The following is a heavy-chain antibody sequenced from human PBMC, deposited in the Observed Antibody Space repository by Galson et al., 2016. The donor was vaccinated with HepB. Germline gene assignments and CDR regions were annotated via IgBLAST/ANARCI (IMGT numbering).Heavy chain of an antibody. D-gene: IGHD6-19*01. CDR3: AKPYTSGWLTSFDH. CDR1: GFAFSSYA. V-gene: IGHV3-23*01. J-gene: IGHJ4*02. CDR2: IGLSGAPT. Sequence: SLRLSCAASGFAFSSYAMNWARQTPGKGLEWISSIGLSGAPTYYADSVKGRFSISRDNSKNTLYLEMSSLRVDDSAIYYCAKPYTSGWLTSFDHWGQGTLVTVSS.